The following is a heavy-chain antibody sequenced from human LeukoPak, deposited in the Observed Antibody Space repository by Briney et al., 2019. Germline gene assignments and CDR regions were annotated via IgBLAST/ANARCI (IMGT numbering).Heavy chain of an antibody. CDR1: GFTFSSYA. V-gene: IGHV3-23*01. D-gene: IGHD3-16*02. CDR2: ISGSGGST. Sequence: GGSLRLSCAASGFTFSSYAMSWVRQAPVKELEWVSAISGSGGSTYYADSVKGRSTISRDNSKNTLYLQMNSLRAEDTALYHCARGHHLSPNNSFDPWGQGTLVTVSS. J-gene: IGHJ5*02. CDR3: ARGHHLSPNNSFDP.